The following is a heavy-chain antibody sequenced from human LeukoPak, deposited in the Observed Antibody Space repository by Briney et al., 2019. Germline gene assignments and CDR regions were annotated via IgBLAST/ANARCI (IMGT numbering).Heavy chain of an antibody. CDR1: GFTFSSYG. Sequence: PGGSLRLSCAASGFTFSSYGMRWVRQAPGKGLEWVAVIWYDGSNKYYADSVKGRFTISRDNSENTLYLQVNSPRAEDTAVYYCARVSVPHSNGWYGGHYFDYWGQGTLVTVSS. CDR2: IWYDGSNK. J-gene: IGHJ4*02. D-gene: IGHD6-19*01. V-gene: IGHV3-33*01. CDR3: ARVSVPHSNGWYGGHYFDY.